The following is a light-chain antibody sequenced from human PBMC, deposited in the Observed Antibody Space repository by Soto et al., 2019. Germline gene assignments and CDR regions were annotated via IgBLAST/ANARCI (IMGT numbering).Light chain of an antibody. CDR1: QSVSSN. CDR3: QQYNNWPPTWT. Sequence: EIVRTQSPATLSVSPGEGATLSCRASQSVSSNLAWYQQKPGQAPRLLIYGASARATGIPARFGGSGSGTEFTLTISSLQSEDFAVYFCQQYNNWPPTWTFGQGTKVEIK. CDR2: GAS. J-gene: IGKJ1*01. V-gene: IGKV3-15*01.